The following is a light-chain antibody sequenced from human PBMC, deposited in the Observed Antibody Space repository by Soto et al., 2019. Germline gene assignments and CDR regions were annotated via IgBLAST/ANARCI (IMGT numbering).Light chain of an antibody. V-gene: IGKV3-15*01. Sequence: IVMTQSPATLSVSPGERATLSCRASQNIYSNVAWYQQRPGQAPRLLIYRASTRAPGIPARFSGSGSGTGFTLTISSLQSEDFTVYSCLQYHNLWTFGQGTKVDIK. CDR3: LQYHNLWT. CDR1: QNIYSN. J-gene: IGKJ1*01. CDR2: RAS.